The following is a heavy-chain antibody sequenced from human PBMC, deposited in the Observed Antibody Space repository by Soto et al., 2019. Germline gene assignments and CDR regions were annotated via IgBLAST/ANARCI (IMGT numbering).Heavy chain of an antibody. Sequence: SVKVSCKASGGTFSSYTISWVRQAPGQGLEWMGRIIPILGIANYAQKFQGRVTITADKSTSTAYMELSSLRSEDTAVYYCARDRDDFWSGYLYYYYMDVWGQGTTVTVSS. CDR2: IIPILGIA. V-gene: IGHV1-69*04. CDR1: GGTFSSYT. CDR3: ARDRDDFWSGYLYYYYMDV. J-gene: IGHJ6*03. D-gene: IGHD3-3*01.